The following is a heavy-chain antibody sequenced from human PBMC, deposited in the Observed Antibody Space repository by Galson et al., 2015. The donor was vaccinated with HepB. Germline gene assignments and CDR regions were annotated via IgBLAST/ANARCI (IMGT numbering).Heavy chain of an antibody. CDR3: AKDSSGWYYYGMDV. Sequence: SVKVSCKASGGTFSSYAISWVRQAPGQGLEWMGGIIPIFGTANYAQKFQGSVTITADESTSTAYMELSSLRSEDTAVYYCAKDSSGWYYYGMDVWGQGTTVTVSS. CDR2: IIPIFGTA. V-gene: IGHV1-69*13. J-gene: IGHJ6*02. CDR1: GGTFSSYA. D-gene: IGHD6-19*01.